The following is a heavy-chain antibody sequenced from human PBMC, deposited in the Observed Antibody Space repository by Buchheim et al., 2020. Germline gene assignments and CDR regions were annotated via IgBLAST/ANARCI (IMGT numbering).Heavy chain of an antibody. CDR2: INHSGST. Sequence: QVQLQQWGAGLLKPSETLSLTCAVYGGSFSGYYWSWIRQPPGKGLEWIGEINHSGSTNYNPSLKSRVTISVDTSKNQLSLKLSSVTAADTAVYYCARDSVAATRSVDYWGQGTL. J-gene: IGHJ4*02. CDR1: GGSFSGYY. CDR3: ARDSVAATRSVDY. V-gene: IGHV4-34*01. D-gene: IGHD2-15*01.